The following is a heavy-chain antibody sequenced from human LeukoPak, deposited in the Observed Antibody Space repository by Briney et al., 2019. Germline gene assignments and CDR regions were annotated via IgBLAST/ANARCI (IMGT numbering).Heavy chain of an antibody. Sequence: GGSLSLSCAASGFTFRSYGMLWVRPAPGKGLEWVAFIRYDGSNKYYADSVKGRFTISRDNSKNTLYLQMNSLRAEDTTVYYCASGGYYVDYWGQGTLVTASS. J-gene: IGHJ4*02. CDR1: GFTFRSYG. D-gene: IGHD3-22*01. CDR3: ASGGYYVDY. V-gene: IGHV3-30*02. CDR2: IRYDGSNK.